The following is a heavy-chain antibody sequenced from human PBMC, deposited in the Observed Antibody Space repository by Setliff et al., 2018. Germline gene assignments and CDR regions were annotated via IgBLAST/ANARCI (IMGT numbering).Heavy chain of an antibody. Sequence: PSETLSLTCTVSGDSISSYYWSWIRQPAGKGLEWIGRIYTRGSTNYNPSLKSRVTMSLDTSKNQFSLKLSSVTAADTAVYYCAREVPGAGRYYYYYGMDVWGQGTTVTVSS. CDR3: AREVPGAGRYYYYYGMDV. J-gene: IGHJ6*02. D-gene: IGHD6-19*01. CDR1: GDSISSYY. CDR2: IYTRGST. V-gene: IGHV4-4*07.